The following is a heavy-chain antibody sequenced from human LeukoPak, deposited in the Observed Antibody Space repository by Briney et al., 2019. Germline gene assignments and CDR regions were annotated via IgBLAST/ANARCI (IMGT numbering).Heavy chain of an antibody. J-gene: IGHJ4*01. CDR2: ISSNGGST. D-gene: IGHD3-10*01. Sequence: GGSLRLSCAASGFTFSSYAMHWVRQAPGKGLEYVSAISSNGGSTYYANSVKGRFTISRDNSKNTLYLQVGSLRAEDMAVYYCARGFPSPDKRPCWGQGTLVTGSS. CDR1: GFTFSSYA. CDR3: ARGFPSPDKRPC. V-gene: IGHV3-64*01.